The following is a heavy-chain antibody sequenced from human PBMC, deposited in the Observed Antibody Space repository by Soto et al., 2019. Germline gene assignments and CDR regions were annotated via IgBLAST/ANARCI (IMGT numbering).Heavy chain of an antibody. CDR1: GFTFDDYA. D-gene: IGHD2-15*01. J-gene: IGHJ4*02. V-gene: IGHV3-9*01. Sequence: GGSLRLSCAASGFTFDDYAMHLVRQAPGKGLEWVSGISWNSGSIGYADSVKGRFTISRDNAKNSLYLQMNSLRAEDTALYYCAKSFSYGGKSGFEYWGQGTLVTVSS. CDR2: ISWNSGSI. CDR3: AKSFSYGGKSGFEY.